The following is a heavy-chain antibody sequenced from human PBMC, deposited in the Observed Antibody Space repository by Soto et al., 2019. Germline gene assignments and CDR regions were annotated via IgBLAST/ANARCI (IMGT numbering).Heavy chain of an antibody. CDR2: VSGGGDTT. Sequence: EVQLLESGGGLVQPGGSLRLSCEGSGFTFINYAMNWVRQAPGKGLEWVSAVSGGGDTTFYADSVKGRFTISRDNSKNTVRRQINILRVDDTGVYYCARKVRGSTSLPIYWYFELWGRGTVVTVCS. CDR3: ARKVRGSTSLPIYWYFEL. CDR1: GFTFINYA. V-gene: IGHV3-23*01. D-gene: IGHD3-10*01. J-gene: IGHJ2*01.